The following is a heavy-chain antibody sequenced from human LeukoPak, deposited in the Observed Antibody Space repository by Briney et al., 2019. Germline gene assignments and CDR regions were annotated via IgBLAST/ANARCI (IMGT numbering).Heavy chain of an antibody. V-gene: IGHV3-30*02. CDR2: IRYDGDNK. J-gene: IGHJ3*02. CDR1: GFTFSNYG. D-gene: IGHD3-22*01. CDR3: VRGPRYYDDSGFHYGVFDI. Sequence: GGSLRLSCAASGFTFSNYGMHWVRQAPGKGLEWVTFIRYDGDNKYYAHSLKGRFTISRDNSKNTLSLQMNSLTAGDTAVYYCVRGPRYYDDSGFHYGVFDIWGQGTLVTVSS.